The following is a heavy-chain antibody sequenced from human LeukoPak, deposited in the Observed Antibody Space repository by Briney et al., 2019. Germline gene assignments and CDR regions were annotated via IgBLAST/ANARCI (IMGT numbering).Heavy chain of an antibody. D-gene: IGHD6-19*01. J-gene: IGHJ3*02. CDR3: ARLIRSSAWHAFDI. CDR1: GGSIGSYY. Sequence: PSETLSLTCTVSGGSIGSYYWSWIRQPAGKGLEWIGRIYTSGSTNYNPSLKSRVTMSVDTSKNQFSLKLSSVTAADTAVYYCARLIRSSAWHAFDIWGQGTMVTVSS. CDR2: IYTSGST. V-gene: IGHV4-4*07.